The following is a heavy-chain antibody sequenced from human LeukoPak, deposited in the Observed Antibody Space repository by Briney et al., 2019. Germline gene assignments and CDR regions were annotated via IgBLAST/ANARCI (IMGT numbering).Heavy chain of an antibody. CDR3: ARQGYDSSGYHPFDY. Sequence: SETLSLTCTVSGGSISSYYWSWIRQPAGKGLEWIGRIYTSGSTNYNPSLKSRVTMSVDTSKNQFSLKLSSVTAADTAVYYCARQGYDSSGYHPFDYWGQGTLVTVSS. CDR2: IYTSGST. J-gene: IGHJ4*02. V-gene: IGHV4-4*07. D-gene: IGHD3-22*01. CDR1: GGSISSYY.